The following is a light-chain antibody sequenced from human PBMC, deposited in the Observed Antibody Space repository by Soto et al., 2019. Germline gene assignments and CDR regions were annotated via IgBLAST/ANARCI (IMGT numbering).Light chain of an antibody. CDR1: SSNIGAGYD. V-gene: IGLV1-40*01. Sequence: QSVLTQPPSVSGAPGQRVTISCTGSSSNIGAGYDVHWYQHLPGTAPKLLIYDTFNRPSGVPDRFSGSKSGTSASLAITGLQAEDEADYYCQAYDNSLGVSVLFGGGTKLTVL. CDR2: DTF. J-gene: IGLJ3*02. CDR3: QAYDNSLGVSVL.